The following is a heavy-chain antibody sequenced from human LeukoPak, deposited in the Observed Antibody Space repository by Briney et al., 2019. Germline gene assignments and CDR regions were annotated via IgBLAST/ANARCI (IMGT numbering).Heavy chain of an antibody. V-gene: IGHV3-23*01. CDR1: GFTFSSYA. Sequence: PGGSLRLSCAASGFTFSSYAMSWVRQAPGKGLEWVSAISGSGGSTYYADSVKGRFTISSDNSKNTLYLQMNSLRAEDTAVYYCAKDATPYGSGRHYFDYWGQGTLVTVSS. CDR2: ISGSGGST. J-gene: IGHJ4*02. CDR3: AKDATPYGSGRHYFDY. D-gene: IGHD3-10*01.